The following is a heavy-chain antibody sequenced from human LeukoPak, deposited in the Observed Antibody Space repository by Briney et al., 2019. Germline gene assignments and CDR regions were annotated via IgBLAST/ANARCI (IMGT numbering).Heavy chain of an antibody. J-gene: IGHJ6*03. CDR2: INPKSAGT. V-gene: IGHV1-2*02. D-gene: IGHD2-15*01. Sequence: GASVKVSCKASGYTFTGYCMHWVRQAPGQGLEWMGWINPKSAGTNYAQKFQGRVTMTRDTSISTTYMELSRLRSDDTAVYYCARSPPVDYMDVWGKGTTVTVSS. CDR3: ARSPPVDYMDV. CDR1: GYTFTGYC.